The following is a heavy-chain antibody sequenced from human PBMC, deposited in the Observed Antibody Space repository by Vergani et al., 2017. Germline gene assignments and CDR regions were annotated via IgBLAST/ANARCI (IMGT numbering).Heavy chain of an antibody. CDR1: RYPFSRYG. V-gene: IGHV1-18*01. D-gene: IGHD3-9*01. CDR3: ARGPLDILTGYYPRDYYYYYMDV. Sequence: QAQLVQSGAEVKKPGASVRVSCKASRYPFSRYGISWVRQAPGQGLEWMGWISAYSGETRYARSLQGRVTMPTDASTNTAYMSLRSLRSNDTAVYYCARGPLDILTGYYPRDYYYYYMDVWGKGTTVTVSS. J-gene: IGHJ6*03. CDR2: ISAYSGET.